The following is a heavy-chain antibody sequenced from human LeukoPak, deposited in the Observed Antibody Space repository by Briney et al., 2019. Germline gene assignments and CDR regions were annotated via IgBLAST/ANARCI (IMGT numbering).Heavy chain of an antibody. CDR1: GFTFDDYA. J-gene: IGHJ4*02. Sequence: GGSLRLSCAASGFTFDDYAMHWVRQAPGKGLEWVSGISWNSGSIGYADSVKGRFTISRDNAKNSLYLQMNSLRAEDTALYYCAKDISYSSSWYVFDYWGRGTLVTVSS. CDR3: AKDISYSSSWYVFDY. D-gene: IGHD6-13*01. CDR2: ISWNSGSI. V-gene: IGHV3-9*01.